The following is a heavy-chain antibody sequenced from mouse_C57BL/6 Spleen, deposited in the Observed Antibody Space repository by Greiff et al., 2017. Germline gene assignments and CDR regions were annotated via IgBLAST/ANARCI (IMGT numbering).Heavy chain of an antibody. CDR2: IHPSDSDT. Sequence: QVQLQQPGAELVKPGASVKVSCKASGYTFTSYWMHWVKQRPGQGLEWIGRIHPSDSDTNYNQKFKGKATLTVDKSSSTAYMQLSSLTCEDSAVYYCAIRAWTDWFAYWGQGTLVTVSA. CDR3: AIRAWTDWFAY. J-gene: IGHJ3*01. D-gene: IGHD3-3*01. V-gene: IGHV1-74*01. CDR1: GYTFTSYW.